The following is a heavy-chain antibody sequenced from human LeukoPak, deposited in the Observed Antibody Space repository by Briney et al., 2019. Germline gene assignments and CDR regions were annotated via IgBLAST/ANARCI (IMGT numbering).Heavy chain of an antibody. J-gene: IGHJ4*02. D-gene: IGHD3-16*01. Sequence: GGALRLSCAASGFTFSSYAMSWVRQAPGKGLEWVSAISGSGGSTYYADSVKGRFTITRDNSKNTLYLQMHSLRAEDTAVYYCARDSWDDYVWTYWGQGTLVTVSS. CDR1: GFTFSSYA. CDR2: ISGSGGST. V-gene: IGHV3-23*01. CDR3: ARDSWDDYVWTY.